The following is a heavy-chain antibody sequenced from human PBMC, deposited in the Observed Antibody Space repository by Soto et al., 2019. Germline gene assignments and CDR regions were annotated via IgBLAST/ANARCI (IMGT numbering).Heavy chain of an antibody. V-gene: IGHV4-30-4*01. CDR2: IFYSGAT. CDR3: ARDLWVEPELYYYGMDV. Sequence: ASETLSLTCTGSGDSISRADYYWSWIRQNPGKGLEWIGHIFYSGATYYNPSLKSRLTISVDTSKNHFSLRLTSVTAADTAVYYCARDLWVEPELYYYGMDVWGQGTTVT. J-gene: IGHJ6*02. CDR1: GDSISRADYY. D-gene: IGHD1-1*01.